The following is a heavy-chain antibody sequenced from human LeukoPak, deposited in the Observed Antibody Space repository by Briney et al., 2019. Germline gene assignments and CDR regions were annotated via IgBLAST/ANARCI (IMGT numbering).Heavy chain of an antibody. D-gene: IGHD2/OR15-2a*01. V-gene: IGHV1-18*01. Sequence: GASVKVSCKASGYTFTSYDFTWVRQAPGQGLEWMGWISAYHGHTKYAQKLQGRVTMTTDTSTSTAYMELRSLRSDDTAVYYCARVRTTLLDNWGQGTLVTVSS. CDR3: ARVRTTLLDN. J-gene: IGHJ4*02. CDR1: GYTFTSYD. CDR2: ISAYHGHT.